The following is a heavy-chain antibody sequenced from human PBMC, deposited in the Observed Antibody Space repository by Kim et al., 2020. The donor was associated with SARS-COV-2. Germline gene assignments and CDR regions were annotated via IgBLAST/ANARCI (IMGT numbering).Heavy chain of an antibody. Sequence: VKGRFAISRENAKNSLYLQMNSLRAGDTAVYYCAREYGDSLYYYYGMDVWGQGTTVTVSS. D-gene: IGHD4-17*01. CDR3: AREYGDSLYYYYGMDV. J-gene: IGHJ6*02. V-gene: IGHV3-13*01.